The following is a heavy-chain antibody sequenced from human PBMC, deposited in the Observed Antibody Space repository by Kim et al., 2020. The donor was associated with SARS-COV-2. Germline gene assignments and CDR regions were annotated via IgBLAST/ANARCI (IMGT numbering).Heavy chain of an antibody. CDR1: GYIFTSYW. D-gene: IGHD6-19*01. CDR2: IYPGDSDT. CDR3: ARAPGMAGKGANLDY. J-gene: IGHJ4*02. V-gene: IGHV5-51*01. Sequence: GESLKISCKGSGYIFTSYWIGWVRQMPGKGLEWMGIIYPGDSDTRYSPSFQGQVTISVDKSISTAYLQWSSLKASDTAMYYCARAPGMAGKGANLDYWGQGTLVTVSS.